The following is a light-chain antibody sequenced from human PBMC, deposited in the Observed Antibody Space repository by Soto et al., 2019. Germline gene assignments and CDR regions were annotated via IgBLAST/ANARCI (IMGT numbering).Light chain of an antibody. Sequence: QSVLTQPASVSGSPGQSITISCTGTSSDVGGFNSVSWYQLRPGTAPKLILYDVVDRPSGVSYRFSGSKSGNTASLTISGLQAADEADYFCSSYTSTMTNVFGSVTKVTVL. CDR2: DVV. V-gene: IGLV2-14*03. CDR3: SSYTSTMTNV. CDR1: SSDVGGFNS. J-gene: IGLJ1*01.